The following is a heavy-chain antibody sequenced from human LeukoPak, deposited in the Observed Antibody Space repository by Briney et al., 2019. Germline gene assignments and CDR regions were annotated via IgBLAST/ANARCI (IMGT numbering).Heavy chain of an antibody. CDR3: ARRAGAYSHPYDY. CDR1: GFTFSSYA. Sequence: PGGSLRLSCAASGFTFSSYAMSWVRQAPGKGLEWASAISGSGGSTYYADSVKGRFTISRDNSKNTLYLQMNSLRAEDTAVYYCARRAGAYSHPYDYWGQGTLVTVSS. V-gene: IGHV3-23*01. CDR2: ISGSGGST. J-gene: IGHJ4*02. D-gene: IGHD4/OR15-4a*01.